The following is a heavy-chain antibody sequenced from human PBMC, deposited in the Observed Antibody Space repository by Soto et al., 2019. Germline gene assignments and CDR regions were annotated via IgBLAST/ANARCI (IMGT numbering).Heavy chain of an antibody. CDR2: IDAGNGNT. D-gene: IGHD2-8*02. V-gene: IGHV1-3*01. J-gene: IGHJ6*02. CDR1: GYTFTSYP. CDR3: AKVVGYGGNYYTMDV. Sequence: GASVKVSCKASGYTFTSYPTHWVRQAPGQRLEWMGWIDAGNGNTKYSQKFRGRVAFTTDTSASTAYMDLNSLRVEDTAVYYCAKVVGYGGNYYTMDVWGQGTTGTVS.